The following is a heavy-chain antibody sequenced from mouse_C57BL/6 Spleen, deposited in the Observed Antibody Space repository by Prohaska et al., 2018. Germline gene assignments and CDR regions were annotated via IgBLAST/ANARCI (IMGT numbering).Heavy chain of an antibody. CDR1: PSHD. J-gene: IGHJ4*01. CDR3: ARHGWDAMDY. CDR2: INSDGGST. V-gene: IGHV5-2*01. D-gene: IGHD1-1*02. Sequence: PSHDMYWVRKTPEKRLELVAAINSDGGSTYYPDTMERRFIISRDNTKKTLYLQMSSLRSEDTALYYCARHGWDAMDYWGQGTSVTVSS.